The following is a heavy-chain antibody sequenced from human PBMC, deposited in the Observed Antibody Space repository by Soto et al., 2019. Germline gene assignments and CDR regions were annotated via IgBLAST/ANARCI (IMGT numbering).Heavy chain of an antibody. J-gene: IGHJ4*02. CDR1: GFTFSSYA. CDR3: ARVVTSGRNPLCDC. D-gene: IGHD3-16*01. Sequence: GGTLRLSCAASGFTFSSYAMHWVRQAPGKGLEWVAVISYDGSNKYYADSVKGRFTISRDNSKNTLYLKMNSPRAEDKAVYYFARVVTSGRNPLCDCWGEVTRV. CDR2: ISYDGSNK. V-gene: IGHV3-30-3*01.